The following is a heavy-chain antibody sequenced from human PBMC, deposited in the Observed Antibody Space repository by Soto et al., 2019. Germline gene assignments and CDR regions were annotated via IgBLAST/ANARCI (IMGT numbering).Heavy chain of an antibody. CDR2: IYSGGST. D-gene: IGHD2-15*01. Sequence: EVQLVESGGGLVQPGGSLRLSCAASGFTVSSNYMSWVRQAPGKGLEWVSVIYSGGSTYYADSVKARFTISRDNSKNTLYLQMNSLRAEDTAVYYCARGRDCSGGSCYLVWGQGTLVTVSS. CDR1: GFTVSSNY. V-gene: IGHV3-66*01. J-gene: IGHJ4*02. CDR3: ARGRDCSGGSCYLV.